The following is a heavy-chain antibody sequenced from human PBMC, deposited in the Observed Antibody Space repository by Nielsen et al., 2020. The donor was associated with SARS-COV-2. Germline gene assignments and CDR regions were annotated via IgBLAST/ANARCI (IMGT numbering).Heavy chain of an antibody. CDR1: GFIFSNAL. J-gene: IGHJ4*02. CDR3: TTNYDVLTGLES. D-gene: IGHD3-9*01. V-gene: IGHV3-15*01. Sequence: GGSLRLSCAASGFIFSNALMTWVRQAPGKGLEWVGRIRSKADGGTTDYAAPVKGRFTISRDDSKNTLYLLMNSLRIGDTGVYYCTTNYDVLTGLESWGQGALVTVSS. CDR2: IRSKADGGTT.